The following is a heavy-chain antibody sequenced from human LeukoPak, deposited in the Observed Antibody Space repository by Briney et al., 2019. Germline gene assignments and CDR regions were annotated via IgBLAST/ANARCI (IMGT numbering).Heavy chain of an antibody. Sequence: GGSLRLSCAASGFIFSNYWMHWVRQAPGKGLVWVSQIHSDGSITGYADSVKDRFTVSRDNVKNTLYLQMNSLRAEDTAVFYCARGGVVAATDYWGQGTLVTVSS. J-gene: IGHJ4*02. CDR1: GFIFSNYW. D-gene: IGHD5-12*01. V-gene: IGHV3-74*01. CDR3: ARGGVVAATDY. CDR2: IHSDGSIT.